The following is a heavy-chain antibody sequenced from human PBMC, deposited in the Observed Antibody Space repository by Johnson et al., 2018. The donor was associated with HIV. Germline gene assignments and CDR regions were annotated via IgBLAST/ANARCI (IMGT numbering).Heavy chain of an antibody. CDR2: ISSGGRTI. Sequence: VQLVESGGGVVQPGRSLRLSCAASGFTFSSYGMHWVRQAPGKGLEWVSYISSGGRTIYYADSVKCRFPLSRDNAKNSVYLQMNSLRSDDTAGYYCASDYGDYDHAFDIWGRGTVVTVTS. CDR3: ASDYGDYDHAFDI. CDR1: GFTFSSYG. D-gene: IGHD4-17*01. V-gene: IGHV3-48*04. J-gene: IGHJ3*02.